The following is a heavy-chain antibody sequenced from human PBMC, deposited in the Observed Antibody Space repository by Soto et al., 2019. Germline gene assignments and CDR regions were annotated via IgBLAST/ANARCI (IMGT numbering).Heavy chain of an antibody. CDR1: GYTFTSYD. CDR3: AREKTSYGMDV. J-gene: IGHJ6*02. Sequence: QVQLVQSGAEVKKPGASVKVSCKASGYTFTSYDINWVRQATGQGLEWMGWMNPNSGNTGYAQKFQGRVTMTRNTXXXXXYXEXSSLRSXDTAVYYCAREKTSYGMDVWGQGTTVTVSS. CDR2: MNPNSGNT. V-gene: IGHV1-8*01.